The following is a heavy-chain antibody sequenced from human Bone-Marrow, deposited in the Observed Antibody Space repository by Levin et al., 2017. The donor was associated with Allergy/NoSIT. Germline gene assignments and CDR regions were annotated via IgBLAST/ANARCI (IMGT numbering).Heavy chain of an antibody. Sequence: GGSLRLSCAASGFSVSRNYMSWVRQAPGKGLEWVSLIYSGGDTQYADSVKGRFTISRDNSRNTLYLQMNSLRGDDTAVYDCARKGVGTAAGTPWGQGTLVTVSS. J-gene: IGHJ4*02. CDR3: ARKGVGTAAGTP. CDR1: GFSVSRNY. CDR2: IYSGGDT. V-gene: IGHV3-66*01. D-gene: IGHD6-13*01.